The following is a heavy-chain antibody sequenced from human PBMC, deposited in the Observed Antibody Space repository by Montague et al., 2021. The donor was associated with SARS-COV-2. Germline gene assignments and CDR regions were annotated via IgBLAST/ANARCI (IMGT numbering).Heavy chain of an antibody. D-gene: IGHD6-13*01. V-gene: IGHV4-39*07. CDR2: IYYSGST. CDR1: GGSISSSSYY. J-gene: IGHJ6*02. CDR3: ARVGRQQLVRLSGMDV. Sequence: SETLSLTCTVSGGSISSSSYYWGWIRQPPGKGLEWIWSIYYSGSTYYNPSLESRVTISVDTSKNQFSLKLSSVTAADTAVYYCARVGRQQLVRLSGMDVWGQGTTVTVSS.